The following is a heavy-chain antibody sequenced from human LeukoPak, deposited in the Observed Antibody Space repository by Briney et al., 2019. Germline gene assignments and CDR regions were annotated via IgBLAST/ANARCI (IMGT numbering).Heavy chain of an antibody. CDR2: ISAYNGNT. V-gene: IGHV1-18*01. CDR1: GYTFTSYG. J-gene: IGHJ4*02. D-gene: IGHD5-18*01. Sequence: ASVKVSCKASGYTFTSYGISWVRQAPGQRLEWMAPISAYNGNTSYAQKVQGRVTRATDTSTSTAYMERRSLRSDDTAVYYCARGGRGYSYGLNYFDYWGQGTLVTVSS. CDR3: ARGGRGYSYGLNYFDY.